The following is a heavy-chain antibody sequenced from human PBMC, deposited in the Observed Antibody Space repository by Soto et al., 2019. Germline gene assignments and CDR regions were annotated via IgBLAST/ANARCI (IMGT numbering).Heavy chain of an antibody. V-gene: IGHV5-51*01. CDR1: GYSFTSYW. Sequence: GESLKISCKGSGYSFTSYWIGWVRQRPGKGLEWMGIIYPGDSDTRYSPSFQGQVTISADKSISTAYLQWSSLKASDTAMYYCARPHYYDSSGYQPNAFDIWGQGTMVTVS. CDR3: ARPHYYDSSGYQPNAFDI. D-gene: IGHD3-22*01. J-gene: IGHJ3*02. CDR2: IYPGDSDT.